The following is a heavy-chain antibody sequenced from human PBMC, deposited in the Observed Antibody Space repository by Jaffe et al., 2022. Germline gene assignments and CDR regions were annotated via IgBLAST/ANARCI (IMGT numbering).Heavy chain of an antibody. V-gene: IGHV3-48*03. D-gene: IGHD3-3*01. CDR1: GFTFSSYE. CDR3: ARDPGFFAYLGAFDI. CDR2: ISSSGSTI. J-gene: IGHJ3*02. Sequence: EVQLVESGGGLVQPGGSLRLSCAASGFTFSSYEMNWVRQAPGKGLEWVSYISSSGSTIYYADSVKGRFTISRDNAKNSLYLQMNSLRAEDTAVYYCARDPGFFAYLGAFDIWGQGTMVTVSS.